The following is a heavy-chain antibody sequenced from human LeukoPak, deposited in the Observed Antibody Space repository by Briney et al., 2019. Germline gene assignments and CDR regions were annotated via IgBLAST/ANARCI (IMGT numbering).Heavy chain of an antibody. D-gene: IGHD3-22*01. J-gene: IGHJ3*02. V-gene: IGHV3-23*01. CDR2: SGDNT. Sequence: GGSLRLSCAASGFTFSSYAMSWVRQAPGKGLEWDSSSGDNTRYADSVKGRLTISRDNSKNTLDLQMNGLRAEDTAVYYCAKSWRYYDSSNYYAFDTWGQGTMVTVSS. CDR1: GFTFSSYA. CDR3: AKSWRYYDSSNYYAFDT.